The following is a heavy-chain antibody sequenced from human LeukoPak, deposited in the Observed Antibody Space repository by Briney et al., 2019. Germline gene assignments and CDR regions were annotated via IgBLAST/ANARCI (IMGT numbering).Heavy chain of an antibody. V-gene: IGHV1-18*01. CDR1: GYSFTSYG. Sequence: ASVTVSCKASGYSFTSYGISWVRQAPGQGLERTGWISAYNGNTNYAQTLQGRVTMTTDTSTSTSYMELRSLRSDDTAVYYCARNRSPWEYSTLFDYWGQGTLVTVSS. J-gene: IGHJ4*02. CDR3: ARNRSPWEYSTLFDY. D-gene: IGHD6-6*01. CDR2: ISAYNGNT.